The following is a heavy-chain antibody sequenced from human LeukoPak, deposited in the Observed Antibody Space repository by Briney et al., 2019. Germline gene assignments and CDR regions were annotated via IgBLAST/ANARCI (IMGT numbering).Heavy chain of an antibody. V-gene: IGHV3-30*01. CDR2: ISYDGSNK. J-gene: IGHJ4*02. D-gene: IGHD3-3*01. CDR3: ARDWADSNYDFRSGYYPTG. CDR1: GFTFNSYA. Sequence: GGSLRLSCAASGFTFNSYAMHWVRQAPGKGLEWVAVISYDGSNKYYADSVKGRFTISRDNSKNTLYLQMNSLRAEDTAVYYCARDWADSNYDFRSGYYPTGWGQGTLVTVSS.